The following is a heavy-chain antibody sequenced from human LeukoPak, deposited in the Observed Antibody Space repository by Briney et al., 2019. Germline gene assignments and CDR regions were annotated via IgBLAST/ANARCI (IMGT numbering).Heavy chain of an antibody. J-gene: IGHJ6*03. CDR3: ARVRGSVDYYMDV. V-gene: IGHV3-7*01. Sequence: AGGSLRLSCAASGFTFSSYWMSWVRQAPGKGLEWVANIKQDGNEKYYVDSVKGRFTISRDNTKNSLYLQMDSLRAEDTAVYYCARVRGSVDYYMDVWGKGTTVIISS. CDR2: IKQDGNEK. D-gene: IGHD3-10*01. CDR1: GFTFSSYW.